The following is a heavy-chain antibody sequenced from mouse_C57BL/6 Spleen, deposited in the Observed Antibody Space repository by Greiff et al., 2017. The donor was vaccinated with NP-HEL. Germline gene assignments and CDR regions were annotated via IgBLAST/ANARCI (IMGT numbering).Heavy chain of an antibody. CDR3: AREAATYYFDY. D-gene: IGHD1-2*01. CDR1: GYTFTSYG. Sequence: VQLQESGAELARPGASVKLSCKASGYTFTSYGISWVKQRTGQGLEWIGEIYPRSGNTYYNEKFKGKATLTADKSSSTAYMELRSLTSEDSAVYFCAREAATYYFDYWGQGTTLTVSS. J-gene: IGHJ2*01. V-gene: IGHV1-81*01. CDR2: IYPRSGNT.